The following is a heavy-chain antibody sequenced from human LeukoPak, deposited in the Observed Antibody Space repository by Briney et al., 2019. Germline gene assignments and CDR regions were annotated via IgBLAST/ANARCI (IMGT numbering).Heavy chain of an antibody. CDR2: INAGNGNT. CDR3: ARDPETLYSSGWYFDP. J-gene: IGHJ5*02. D-gene: IGHD6-19*01. CDR1: GYTFTSYA. V-gene: IGHV1-3*01. Sequence: ASVKVSCKASGYTFTSYAMHWVRQAPGQRLEWMGWINAGNGNTKYSQKFQGRVTITRDTSASTAYMELSSLRSEDTAVYYCARDPETLYSSGWYFDPWGQGTLVTVSS.